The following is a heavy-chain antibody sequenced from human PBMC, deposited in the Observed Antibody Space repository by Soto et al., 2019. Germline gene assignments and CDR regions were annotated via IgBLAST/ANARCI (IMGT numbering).Heavy chain of an antibody. Sequence: QVQLQESSPGLVRPSGTLSLTSAVSGDSISSENWWSWVRQPPGKGVEWLGDIYHNGNTNDNPSLKSRVSISVDKSKNLISLKLSFVTAADTAVYYCARGDVGSSSFDDWGQGVLVTVSS. D-gene: IGHD6-6*01. CDR1: GDSISSENW. V-gene: IGHV4-4*02. CDR3: ARGDVGSSSFDD. J-gene: IGHJ4*02. CDR2: IYHNGNT.